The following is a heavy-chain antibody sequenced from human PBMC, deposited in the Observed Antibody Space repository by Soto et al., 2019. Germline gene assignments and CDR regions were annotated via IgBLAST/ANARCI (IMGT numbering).Heavy chain of an antibody. Sequence: PSETLSLTWTVYGGSISSGIYYWGWIRQPPGKGLEWIGSIYYSGSTYYNPSLKSRVTISVDTSKNQFSLKLSSVTAADTAVYYCASLIVTVDAFDIWGQGTMVTVSS. D-gene: IGHD1-26*01. CDR3: ASLIVTVDAFDI. CDR1: GGSISSGIYY. J-gene: IGHJ3*02. CDR2: IYYSGST. V-gene: IGHV4-39*01.